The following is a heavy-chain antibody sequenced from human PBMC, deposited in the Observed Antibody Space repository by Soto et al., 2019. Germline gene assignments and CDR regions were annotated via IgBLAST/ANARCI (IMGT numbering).Heavy chain of an antibody. CDR2: ISSSSSYT. CDR1: GFTFSDYY. CDR3: ASLTVVTRDFDY. D-gene: IGHD2-21*02. J-gene: IGHJ4*02. V-gene: IGHV3-11*03. Sequence: GGSLRLSCAASGFTFSDYYMSWIRQAPGKGLEWVSYISSSSSYTNYADSVKGRFTISRDNAKNSLYLQMNSLRAEDTAVYYCASLTVVTRDFDYWGQGTLVTLSS.